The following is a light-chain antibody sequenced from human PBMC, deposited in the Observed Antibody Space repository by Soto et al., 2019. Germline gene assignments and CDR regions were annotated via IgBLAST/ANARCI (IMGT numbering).Light chain of an antibody. V-gene: IGLV2-11*01. CDR3: CSYAGTDTFDV. CDR2: DVS. CDR1: SSDVGGYKY. J-gene: IGLJ1*01. Sequence: QSALTQPRSVSGSPGQSVTISCTGTSSDVGGYKYVSWYQQHPGKAPKLMIYDVSKRPSGVPDRFSGSKSGNTASLTSSGLQAEDEADYYCCSYAGTDTFDVFGTGTKVTVL.